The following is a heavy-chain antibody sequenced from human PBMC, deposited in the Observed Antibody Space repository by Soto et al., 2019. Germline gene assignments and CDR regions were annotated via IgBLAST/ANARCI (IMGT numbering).Heavy chain of an antibody. CDR2: MYSDDDK. V-gene: IGHV2-5*02. D-gene: IGHD1-26*01. Sequence: QITLKESGPALLTPTQTLTLTCTFSGLSDSISRLGVGWIRQPPGKALEWLTLMYSDDDKRYNPSLESRLTITKDISKNQVVLTMTNLDPVDTATYYCVQNDAFYSAEYFQHWGQGALVTVSS. CDR3: VQNDAFYSAEYFQH. J-gene: IGHJ1*01. CDR1: GLSDSISRLG.